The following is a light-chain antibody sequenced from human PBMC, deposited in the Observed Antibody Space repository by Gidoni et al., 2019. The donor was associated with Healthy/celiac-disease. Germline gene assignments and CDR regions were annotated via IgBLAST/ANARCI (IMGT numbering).Light chain of an antibody. CDR2: AAS. Sequence: DIQMTQSPSSLSASVGDSVSITCLASQSISSYLNWYQQKPGKAPKLLIYAASSLQSGVPSRFSGSGSGTDFTLTISSLQPEDFETYFCQRSYGTAVGTFGQGTKVEIK. CDR1: QSISSY. J-gene: IGKJ1*01. V-gene: IGKV1-39*01. CDR3: QRSYGTAVGT.